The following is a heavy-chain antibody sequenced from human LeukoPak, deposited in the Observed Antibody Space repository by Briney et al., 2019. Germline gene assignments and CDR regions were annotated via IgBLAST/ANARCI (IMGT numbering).Heavy chain of an antibody. CDR1: GFTFSNYD. J-gene: IGHJ4*02. V-gene: IGHV3-13*01. CDR3: ARGAVESLVDY. Sequence: GGSLRLSCSASGFTFSNYDMHWVRQATGKGLEWVSAIGIGGDTYYPDSAKGRFTISRDNAKNSLYLQMNSLRAGDTAVYYCARGAVESLVDYWGQGTLVTVSS. CDR2: IGIGGDT. D-gene: IGHD3-3*01.